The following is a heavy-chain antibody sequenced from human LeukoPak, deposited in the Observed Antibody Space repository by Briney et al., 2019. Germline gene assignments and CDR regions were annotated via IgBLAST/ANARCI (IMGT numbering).Heavy chain of an antibody. Sequence: SETLSLTCTVSGGSIISSNYYWAWIRQPPGKELEWLATVYNSGTTYYTPSLKSRATISVDTSKDQFPLKLDSVTAADTALYYCARLWFGNGRTFDPWGQGTLVTVSS. CDR2: VYNSGTT. J-gene: IGHJ5*02. V-gene: IGHV4-39*01. CDR3: ARLWFGNGRTFDP. CDR1: GGSIISSNYY. D-gene: IGHD3-10*01.